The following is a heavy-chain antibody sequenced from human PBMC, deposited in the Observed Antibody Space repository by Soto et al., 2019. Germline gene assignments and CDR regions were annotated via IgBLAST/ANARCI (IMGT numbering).Heavy chain of an antibody. CDR1: GFRFEQYV. CDR2: VSPTGDTV. V-gene: IGHV3-9*01. J-gene: IGHJ4*02. D-gene: IGHD3-10*01. Sequence: VRVVASGGGLVQPGRSLRPSCAVSGFRFEQYVMHWVRQAPGKGLECVSTVSPTGDTVAYADSVEGRFTVSRDNAKNSLYLQMTSLKGDDTAFYYCIKDAPNGSIDDWGQGTLVTVSS. CDR3: IKDAPNGSIDD.